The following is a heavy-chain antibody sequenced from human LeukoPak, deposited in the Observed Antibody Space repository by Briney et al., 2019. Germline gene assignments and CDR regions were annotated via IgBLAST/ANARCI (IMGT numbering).Heavy chain of an antibody. D-gene: IGHD6-6*01. V-gene: IGHV3-48*01. CDR3: ARDPGYSSSSPHDAFDI. CDR2: ISSSNSPI. CDR1: GFTFSSYS. J-gene: IGHJ3*02. Sequence: PWGALRLSCAASGFTFSSYSMNWVRQAPGKGLEWVSYISSSNSPIYYADSVKGRFTISRDNAKKSLYLQMNSLRAEDTAVYYCARDPGYSSSSPHDAFDIWGQGTMVTVSS.